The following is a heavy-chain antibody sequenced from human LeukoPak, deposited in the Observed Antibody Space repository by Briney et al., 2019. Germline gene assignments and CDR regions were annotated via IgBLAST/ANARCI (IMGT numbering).Heavy chain of an antibody. J-gene: IGHJ6*03. CDR3: AETYCGGDCYSAADYYYYMDV. CDR1: GGTFSSYT. CDR2: IIPILGIA. V-gene: IGHV1-69*02. D-gene: IGHD2-21*01. Sequence: ASVKVSCKASGGTFSSYTISWVRQAPGQGLERMGRIIPILGIANYAQKFQGRVTITADKSTSTAYMELSSLRSEDTAVYYCAETYCGGDCYSAADYYYYMDVWGKGTTVTVSS.